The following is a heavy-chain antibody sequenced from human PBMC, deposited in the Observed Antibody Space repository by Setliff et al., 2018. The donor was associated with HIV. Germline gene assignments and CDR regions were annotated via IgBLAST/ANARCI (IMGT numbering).Heavy chain of an antibody. D-gene: IGHD4-17*01. J-gene: IGHJ6*03. V-gene: IGHV4-61*09. CDR2: TYTSGST. Sequence: SETLSLTCTVSSGSISSGNYYWGWVRQPAGKGLEWIGHTYTSGSTNYNPSLNSRVTISVDMSKSQFSLNLSSVTAADTAVYYCARVRIHQVPNEATVRNYHYMDVWGKGTTVTVSS. CDR3: ARVRIHQVPNEATVRNYHYMDV. CDR1: SGSISSGNYY.